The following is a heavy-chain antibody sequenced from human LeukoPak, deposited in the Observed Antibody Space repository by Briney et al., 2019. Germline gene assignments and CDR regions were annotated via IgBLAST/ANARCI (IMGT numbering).Heavy chain of an antibody. CDR1: GFTFSSYS. J-gene: IGHJ4*02. CDR2: ISSSSSTI. V-gene: IGHV3-48*01. Sequence: GGSLRLSCAASGFTFSSYSMNWVRQAPGKGLEWVSYISSSSSTIHYADSVKGRFTISRDNAKNSLYLQMNSLRAEDTAVYYCARDPMDSSSWYPFDYWGQGTLVTVSS. CDR3: ARDPMDSSSWYPFDY. D-gene: IGHD6-13*01.